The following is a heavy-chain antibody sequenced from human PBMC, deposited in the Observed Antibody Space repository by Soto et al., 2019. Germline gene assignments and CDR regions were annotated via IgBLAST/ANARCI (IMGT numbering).Heavy chain of an antibody. J-gene: IGHJ4*02. CDR3: ARGASPLIDY. CDR1: GYTFTSYA. Sequence: QVQLVQSGAEVKKPGASVKVSCKASGYTFTSYAMHWVRQAPGQRLEWMGWINAGNGNTKHSQKFQGRVTISRDTSASTAYMELRSLRSEDTAVYYCARGASPLIDYWGQGTLVTVSS. CDR2: INAGNGNT. D-gene: IGHD1-26*01. V-gene: IGHV1-3*01.